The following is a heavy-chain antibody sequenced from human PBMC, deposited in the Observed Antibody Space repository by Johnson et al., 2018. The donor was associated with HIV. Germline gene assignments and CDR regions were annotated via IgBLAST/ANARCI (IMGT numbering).Heavy chain of an antibody. J-gene: IGHJ3*01. D-gene: IGHD5-12*01. V-gene: IGHV3-23*04. Sequence: EVQLVESGGGLVQPGGSLRLSCAASGFTFSSYAMSWVRQDPGKGLEWVSAISGSGGSKYYADSVKGRFTIYRDNSKNTLYLQMNSQRAEDTAAYFCASGDDDGFWGQGTKVTVSS. CDR1: GFTFSSYA. CDR3: ASGDDDGF. CDR2: ISGSGGSK.